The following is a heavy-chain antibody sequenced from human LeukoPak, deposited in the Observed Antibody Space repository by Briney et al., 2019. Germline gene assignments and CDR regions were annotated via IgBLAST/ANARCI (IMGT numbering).Heavy chain of an antibody. V-gene: IGHV3-30*18. J-gene: IGHJ3*02. D-gene: IGHD2-2*01. CDR2: ISYDGSNK. CDR3: AKSGYCSSTSCYRGAFDI. CDR1: GFTFSSYG. Sequence: GGSLRLSCAASGFTFSSYGMHWVRQAPGKGLEWVAVISYDGSNKYYADSVKGRFTISRDNSKNTLYLQMNSLRAEDTAVYYCAKSGYCSSTSCYRGAFDIWGQGTMVTVSS.